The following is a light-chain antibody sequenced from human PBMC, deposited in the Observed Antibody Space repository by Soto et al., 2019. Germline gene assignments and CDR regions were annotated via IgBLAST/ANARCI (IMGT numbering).Light chain of an antibody. CDR2: GNS. J-gene: IGLJ1*01. CDR1: SSNIGAGYD. Sequence: QSVLTQPPSVSGAPGPRVTISCTGSSSNIGAGYDVHWYQPLPGTDPKLLIYGNSNRPSGVPDRFSGYKSGTSASLAITGLQAEYEADYSCQSYDSSLSGLVFGTGTKFTGL. V-gene: IGLV1-40*01. CDR3: QSYDSSLSGLV.